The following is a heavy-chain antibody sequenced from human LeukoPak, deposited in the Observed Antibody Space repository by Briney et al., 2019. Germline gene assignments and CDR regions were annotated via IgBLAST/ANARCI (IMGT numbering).Heavy chain of an antibody. CDR3: ARRRRLRVRANYYYYYMDV. D-gene: IGHD5-12*01. J-gene: IGHJ6*03. V-gene: IGHV4-34*01. CDR2: INHSGST. Sequence: PSETLSLTCAVYGGSFSGYYWCWIRQPPGKGLEWIGEINHSGSTNYNPSLKSRVTISVDTSKNQFSLKLSSVTAADTAVYYCARRRRLRVRANYYYYYMDVWGKGTTVTVSS. CDR1: GGSFSGYY.